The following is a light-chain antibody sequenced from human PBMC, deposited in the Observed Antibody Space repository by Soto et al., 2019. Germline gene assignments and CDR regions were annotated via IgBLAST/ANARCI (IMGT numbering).Light chain of an antibody. CDR3: CSYAGSTTRVQ. J-gene: IGLJ2*01. Sequence: QSALTQPASVSGSPGQSITISCTGTSSDVDTYKYVSWYQQHPGKAPKLMIYEVSYRPSGVSDRFSGSKSGNTASLTISGLQAEDEADYHCCSYAGSTTRVQFGGGTKVTVL. CDR1: SSDVDTYKY. CDR2: EVS. V-gene: IGLV2-14*01.